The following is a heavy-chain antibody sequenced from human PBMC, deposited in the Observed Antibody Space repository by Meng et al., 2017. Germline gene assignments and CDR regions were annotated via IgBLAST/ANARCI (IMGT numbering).Heavy chain of an antibody. D-gene: IGHD6-19*01. Sequence: VHLGLELKRPGAPGKVPSKALGYPLPSDAMNWVRQAPGQGLGWLGWLTTTTGNPTNDKGFTGRFVFSLDTSVRTAYLQVSSLKAEDTAVYYCARMGIAVAGTLGWEDYWGQGTLVTVSS. CDR1: GYPLPSDA. J-gene: IGHJ4*02. CDR3: ARMGIAVAGTLGWEDY. V-gene: IGHV7-4-1*02. CDR2: LTTTTGNP.